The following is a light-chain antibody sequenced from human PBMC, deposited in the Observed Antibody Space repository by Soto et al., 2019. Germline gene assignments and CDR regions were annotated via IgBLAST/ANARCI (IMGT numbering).Light chain of an antibody. CDR3: QQYNNWAPWT. CDR2: GAS. Sequence: EIVMTQSPATLSVSTGERATLSCRASQSVSSNLAWYQQKPGQAPRLLIYGASTRATGIPARFSGSGSGTEFTLTISSLQSEDFEVYYCQQYNNWAPWTFGQGTKLDIK. CDR1: QSVSSN. V-gene: IGKV3-15*01. J-gene: IGKJ1*01.